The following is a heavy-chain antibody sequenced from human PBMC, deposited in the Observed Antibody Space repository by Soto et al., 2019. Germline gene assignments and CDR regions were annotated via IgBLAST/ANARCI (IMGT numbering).Heavy chain of an antibody. D-gene: IGHD6-13*01. CDR3: ARGGPAAGYDL. V-gene: IGHV1-8*01. CDR2: MNPNTGGS. CDR1: GYTFTSND. Sequence: QVQLVQSGAEVKKPGASVKVSCKASGYTFTSNDINWVRQASGQGLEWMGWMNPNTGGSGYVQDFQGRITMTRDTATSTAYMELTSLRSDDTAVYYCARGGPAAGYDLWGQGTLVTVSS. J-gene: IGHJ4*02.